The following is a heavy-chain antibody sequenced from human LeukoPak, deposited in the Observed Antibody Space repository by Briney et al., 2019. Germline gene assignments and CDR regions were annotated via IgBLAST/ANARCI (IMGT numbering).Heavy chain of an antibody. Sequence: SETLSLTCTVSGASMHSYYWSWIRQPAGKGLEWIGRVYSGGSTKYNPSLNSRVTMSVDTSKNQFSLKLSSVTAADTAVYYCARSLYISSCSQFDYWGQGSLVTVSS. CDR1: GASMHSYY. D-gene: IGHD6-6*01. V-gene: IGHV4-4*07. J-gene: IGHJ4*02. CDR3: ARSLYISSCSQFDY. CDR2: VYSGGST.